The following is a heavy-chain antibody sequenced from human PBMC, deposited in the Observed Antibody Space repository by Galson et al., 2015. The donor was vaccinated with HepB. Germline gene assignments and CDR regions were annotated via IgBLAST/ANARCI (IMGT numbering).Heavy chain of an antibody. D-gene: IGHD2-21*02. V-gene: IGHV3-30*03. CDR3: AREGRMYCGGDCYLHF. Sequence: SLRLSCAASGFTFSWYGMHWVRQAPGKGLEWLALISYGGSNKYYADSVKGRYTLSRDNSKDMLSLQMDRLRGEDTAVYYCAREGRMYCGGDCYLHFWGQGTLVTVSS. CDR2: ISYGGSNK. CDR1: GFTFSWYG. J-gene: IGHJ4*02.